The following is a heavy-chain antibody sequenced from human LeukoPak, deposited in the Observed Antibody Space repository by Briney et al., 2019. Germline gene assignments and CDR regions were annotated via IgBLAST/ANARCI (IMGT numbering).Heavy chain of an antibody. CDR3: ARRRAGYCSSTSCYTGGDWFDP. Sequence: PSETLSLTCAVYGGSFSGYYWSWIRQPPGKGLEWIGEINHSGSTNYSPSLKSRVTISVDTSKNQFSLKLSSVTAADTAVYYCARRRAGYCSSTSCYTGGDWFDPWGQGTLVTVSS. J-gene: IGHJ5*02. CDR1: GGSFSGYY. D-gene: IGHD2-2*02. V-gene: IGHV4-34*01. CDR2: INHSGST.